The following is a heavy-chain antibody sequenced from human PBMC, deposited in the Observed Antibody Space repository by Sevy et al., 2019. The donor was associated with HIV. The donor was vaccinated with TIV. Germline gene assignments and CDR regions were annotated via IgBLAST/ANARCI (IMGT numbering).Heavy chain of an antibody. CDR2: ISGRGGST. V-gene: IGHV3-23*01. Sequence: GGSLRLSCAASGFTFSSYAMSWVRQAPGKGLEWVSAISGRGGSTYYPDSVKARFTISRDNSKNTLYLQMNSLRAEDTAVYYCAKDLGSVLTIFGVVIDGLDYWGQGTLVTVSS. CDR3: AKDLGSVLTIFGVVIDGLDY. J-gene: IGHJ4*02. CDR1: GFTFSSYA. D-gene: IGHD3-3*01.